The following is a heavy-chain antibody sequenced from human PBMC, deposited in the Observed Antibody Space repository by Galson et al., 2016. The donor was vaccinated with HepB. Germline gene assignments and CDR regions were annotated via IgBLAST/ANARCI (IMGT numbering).Heavy chain of an antibody. CDR2: IKGGGASP. V-gene: IGHV3-23*01. J-gene: IGHJ4*02. D-gene: IGHD3-10*01. CDR1: GFNFGNYA. CDR3: VKDFYGSGSYFSVGHDH. Sequence: SLRLSCAASGFNFGNYAMNWVRQAPGKGPEWVSSIKGGGASPKYADSVTGRFTISRDNTHNTLHPQMNSLRAEDTAVYYCVKDFYGSGSYFSVGHDHWGQGTLVTVSS.